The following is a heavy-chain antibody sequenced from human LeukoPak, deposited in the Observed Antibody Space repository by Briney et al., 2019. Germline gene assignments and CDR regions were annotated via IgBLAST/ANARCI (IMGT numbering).Heavy chain of an antibody. V-gene: IGHV3-23*01. CDR1: GFIFSSYA. D-gene: IGHD5-12*01. Sequence: GGSLRLSCAASGFIFSSYAMSWVRQAPGKGLEWVSAISGSGGSTYYADSVKGRFTISRDNSKNTLYLQMNSLRAEDTAVYYCAQGPGSGYDYADYWGQGTLVTVSS. CDR2: ISGSGGST. CDR3: AQGPGSGYDYADY. J-gene: IGHJ4*02.